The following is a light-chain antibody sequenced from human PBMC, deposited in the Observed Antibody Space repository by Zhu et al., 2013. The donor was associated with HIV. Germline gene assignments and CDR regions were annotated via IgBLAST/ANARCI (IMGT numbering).Light chain of an antibody. V-gene: IGLV3-21*03. Sequence: SYVLTQPPSVSVAPGKTARITCGGNNIGSESVHWYQQKPGRAPVLVVYDDSDRPSGVSNRFSGSKSGNTASLTISGLQAEDEGDYYCSSYTINTLQLFGGGTKVTVL. J-gene: IGLJ3*02. CDR1: NIGSES. CDR2: DDS. CDR3: SSYTINTLQL.